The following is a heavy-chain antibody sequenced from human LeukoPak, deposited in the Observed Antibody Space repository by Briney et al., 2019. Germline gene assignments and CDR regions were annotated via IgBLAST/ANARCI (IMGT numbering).Heavy chain of an antibody. CDR1: GDTFNNYA. CDR3: ARDRGRDGYNLAAFEI. D-gene: IGHD5-24*01. V-gene: IGHV1-69*05. CDR2: IIPIFGTA. Sequence: ASVKVSCKASGDTFNNYAFSWVRQAPGQGLEWMGGIIPIFGTANYAQKFQGRVTITTDESTSTAYMELSSLRSEDTAVYYCARDRGRDGYNLAAFEIWGQGTMVTVSS. J-gene: IGHJ3*02.